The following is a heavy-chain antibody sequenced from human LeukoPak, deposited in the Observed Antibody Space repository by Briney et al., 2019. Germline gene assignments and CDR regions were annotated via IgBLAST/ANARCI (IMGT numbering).Heavy chain of an antibody. D-gene: IGHD3-10*01. J-gene: IGHJ4*02. Sequence: PSETLSLTCAVYGGSFSGYYWSWIRQPPGKGLEWIGEINHSGSTNYNPSLKSRVTISVDTSKNQFSLKLSSVTAADTAVYYCARERSSFSGASTDYWGQGTLVTVSS. CDR1: GGSFSGYY. CDR2: INHSGST. V-gene: IGHV4-34*01. CDR3: ARERSSFSGASTDY.